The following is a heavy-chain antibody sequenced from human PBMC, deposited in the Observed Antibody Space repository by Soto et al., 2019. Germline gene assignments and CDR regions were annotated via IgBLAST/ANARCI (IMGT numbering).Heavy chain of an antibody. Sequence: QVQLVQSGAEVKKPGASVKVSCKASGYTFTSYDINWVRQATGQGLEWMGWMNPNSGNTGYAQKFQGRVTMTRNTYISTANRELTSLRFDDTSVHYCARVDTAMIYCMDVWRRRATVTVSS. D-gene: IGHD5-18*01. CDR3: ARVDTAMIYCMDV. J-gene: IGHJ6*02. CDR1: GYTFTSYD. V-gene: IGHV1-8*01. CDR2: MNPNSGNT.